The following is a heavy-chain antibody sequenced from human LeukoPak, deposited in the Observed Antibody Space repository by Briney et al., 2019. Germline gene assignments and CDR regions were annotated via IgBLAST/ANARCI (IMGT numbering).Heavy chain of an antibody. D-gene: IGHD7-27*01. Sequence: GASVKVSCKASGYTFTRYYMHWVRQAPGQGLEWMGIINPSGGSTSNAQKFQGRVTMTRDTSTSTVYMEVSSLRSEDTAVYYCARADNKLGVGFDPWGQGTLVTVPS. CDR1: GYTFTRYY. CDR3: ARADNKLGVGFDP. V-gene: IGHV1-46*01. CDR2: INPSGGST. J-gene: IGHJ5*02.